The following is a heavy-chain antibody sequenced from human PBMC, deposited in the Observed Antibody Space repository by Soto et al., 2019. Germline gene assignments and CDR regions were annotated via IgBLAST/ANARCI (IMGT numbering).Heavy chain of an antibody. CDR2: IKSKTDGGTT. CDR3: TTLSITIFGVVLMDV. J-gene: IGHJ6*02. CDR1: GFTVSSNY. Sequence: GGSLRLSCTASGFTVSSNYMNWVRQAPGKGLEWVGRIKSKTDGGTTDYAAPVKGRFTISRDDSKNTLYLQMNSLKTEDTAVYYCTTLSITIFGVVLMDVWGQGTTVTVSS. D-gene: IGHD3-3*01. V-gene: IGHV3-15*07.